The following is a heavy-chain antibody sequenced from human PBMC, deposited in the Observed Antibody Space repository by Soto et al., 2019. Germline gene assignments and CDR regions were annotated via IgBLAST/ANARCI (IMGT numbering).Heavy chain of an antibody. V-gene: IGHV5-51*01. CDR2: IYPVDSDT. D-gene: IGHD4-4*01. CDR1: GYTFTDYW. J-gene: IGHJ6*02. CDR3: ARHISNLQYYYYAMDV. Sequence: GESLKISCKGSGYTFTDYWIGWVRQLPGKGLEWMGIIYPVDSDTRYSPSFQGHVTITVDKSTSTAYLQWNTLKASDTAMYYCARHISNLQYYYYAMDVWGQGTTVTVSS.